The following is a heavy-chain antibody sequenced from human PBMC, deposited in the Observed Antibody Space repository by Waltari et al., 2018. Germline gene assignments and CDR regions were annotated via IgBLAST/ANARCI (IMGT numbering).Heavy chain of an antibody. J-gene: IGHJ5*02. Sequence: QVQLVQSGAEVKKHGASVKVSCKASGYTFTGYYMHWVRQAPGQGLEWMGRINPNSGGTNYAQKFQGRVTMTRDTSISTAYMELSRLRSDDTAVYYCARDNSGAPKSPFDPWGQGTLVTVSS. D-gene: IGHD2-15*01. CDR3: ARDNSGAPKSPFDP. CDR2: INPNSGGT. V-gene: IGHV1-2*06. CDR1: GYTFTGYY.